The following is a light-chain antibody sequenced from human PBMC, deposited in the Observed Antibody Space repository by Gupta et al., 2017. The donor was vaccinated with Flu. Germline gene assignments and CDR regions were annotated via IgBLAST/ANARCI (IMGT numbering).Light chain of an antibody. CDR3: MQDLQTPHT. CDR1: LSLLHSIGYNF. J-gene: IGKJ2*01. V-gene: IGKV2-28*01. Sequence: VMTESPLSLPVTPGEPTSISCTSSLSLLHSIGYNFLHWYLQKPGQSPQLLHSFNSNRASGVPERFSGSGSGTDFTLRISRVEAEDVGVYYCMQDLQTPHTFGQWTKLEIK. CDR2: FNS.